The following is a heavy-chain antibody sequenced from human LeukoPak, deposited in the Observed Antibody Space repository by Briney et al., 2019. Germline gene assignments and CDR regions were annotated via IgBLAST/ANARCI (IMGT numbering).Heavy chain of an antibody. CDR3: ARPPYCSSTSCPKYFQH. CDR1: GYTFTGYY. D-gene: IGHD2-2*01. CDR2: IIPIFGTA. J-gene: IGHJ1*01. V-gene: IGHV1-69*05. Sequence: SVKVSCKASGYTFTGYYMHWVRQAPGQGLEWMGGIIPIFGTANYAQKFQGRVTITTDESTSTAYMELSSLRSEDTAVYYCARPPYCSSTSCPKYFQHWGQGTLVTVSS.